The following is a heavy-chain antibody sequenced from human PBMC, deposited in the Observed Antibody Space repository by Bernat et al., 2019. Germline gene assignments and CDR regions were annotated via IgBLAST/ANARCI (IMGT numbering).Heavy chain of an antibody. D-gene: IGHD3-10*01. V-gene: IGHV4-30-4*01. CDR2: IYYSGST. CDR1: GGSISSGDYY. Sequence: QVQLQESGPGLVKPSQTLSLTCTVSGGSISSGDYYWSWIRQPPGKGLEWIGYIYYSGSTYYNPSLKSRVTISVDTSKNQFSLKLSSVTAADTAVYYCARRVLLWFGERDAFDIWGQGTMVTVSS. CDR3: ARRVLLWFGERDAFDI. J-gene: IGHJ3*02.